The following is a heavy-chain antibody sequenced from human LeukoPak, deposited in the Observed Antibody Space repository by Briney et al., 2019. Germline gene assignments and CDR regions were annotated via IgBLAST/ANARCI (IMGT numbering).Heavy chain of an antibody. CDR2: SNTNTGNP. J-gene: IGHJ4*02. Sequence: GASVKVSCKASGYTFTSYAMNWVRQAPGQGLEWMGWSNTNTGNPTYTQGFTGRFVFSFDTSVTTAYLQISSLKAEDTAAYYCASPNGYSSSPNFDYWGQGTLVTVSS. V-gene: IGHV7-4-1*02. CDR3: ASPNGYSSSPNFDY. D-gene: IGHD6-13*01. CDR1: GYTFTSYA.